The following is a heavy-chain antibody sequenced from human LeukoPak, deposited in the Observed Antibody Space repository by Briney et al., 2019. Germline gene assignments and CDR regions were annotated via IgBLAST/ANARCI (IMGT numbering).Heavy chain of an antibody. CDR3: ARGYYGSGSYDY. D-gene: IGHD3-10*01. CDR2: ISSSGSTI. Sequence: GGSLRLSCAASGFTFSSYEMNWVRQAPGKGLEWVSYISSSGSTIYYADSVKGRFTISRDNAKNSLYLQMNSLRAEDTAVYYCARGYYGSGSYDYWGQGTLVTVSS. CDR1: GFTFSSYE. V-gene: IGHV3-48*03. J-gene: IGHJ4*02.